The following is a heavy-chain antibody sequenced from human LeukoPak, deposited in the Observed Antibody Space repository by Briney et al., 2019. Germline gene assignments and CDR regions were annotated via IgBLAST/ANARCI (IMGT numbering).Heavy chain of an antibody. Sequence: SETLSLTCTVSGYSISSGYYWGWIRQPPGQGLEWIGSIYHSGSTYYNPSLKSRVTISVDTSKNQFSLKLSSVTAADTAVYYCARAYSGYDFAYWGQGTLVTVSS. CDR3: ARAYSGYDFAY. CDR1: GYSISSGYY. V-gene: IGHV4-38-2*02. CDR2: IYHSGST. D-gene: IGHD5-12*01. J-gene: IGHJ4*02.